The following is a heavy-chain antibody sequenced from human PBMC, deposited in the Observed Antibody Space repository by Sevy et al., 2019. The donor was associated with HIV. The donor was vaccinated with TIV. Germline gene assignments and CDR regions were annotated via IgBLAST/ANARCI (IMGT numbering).Heavy chain of an antibody. CDR1: GFTFSSYA. CDR3: AKERDGSGSYQFLDAFDI. CDR2: ISGSGGST. J-gene: IGHJ3*02. D-gene: IGHD3-10*01. V-gene: IGHV3-23*01. Sequence: GGSLRLSCAASGFTFSSYAVSWVRQAPGKGLEWVSGISGSGGSTYYADSVKGRFTISRDNSKNTLYLQMNSLRAEDTAVYYCAKERDGSGSYQFLDAFDIWGQGTMVTVSS.